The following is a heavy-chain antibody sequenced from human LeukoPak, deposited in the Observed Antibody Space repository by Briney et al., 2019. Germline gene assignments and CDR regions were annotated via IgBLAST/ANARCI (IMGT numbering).Heavy chain of an antibody. CDR1: GYTFTRYY. V-gene: IGHV1-46*01. CDR3: ARGTLYYGSGIYPHPGKYYFDY. J-gene: IGHJ4*02. CDR2: INPSDGST. D-gene: IGHD3-10*01. Sequence: GASVKVSCKASGYTFTRYYMHWGGQAPGQGLEWVGVINPSDGSTDYAQKFQGRVTMTRDTSTSTVYMELSSLRSADTAVYYCARGTLYYGSGIYPHPGKYYFDYWGQGTLVTVSS.